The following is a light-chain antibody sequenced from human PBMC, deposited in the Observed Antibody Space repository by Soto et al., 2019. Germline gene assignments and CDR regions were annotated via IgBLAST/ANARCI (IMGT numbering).Light chain of an antibody. V-gene: IGKV3-11*01. CDR1: QTVSSS. J-gene: IGKJ1*01. CDR3: QQYNNWPRT. CDR2: EVS. Sequence: EIVLTQSPATLSLSPGERATLSCRASQTVSSSLAWYQQKPGQAPRLLIYEVSNRATGIPARFSGSGSGADFTLTISSLEPGDFALYYCQQYNNWPRTFGQGTKV.